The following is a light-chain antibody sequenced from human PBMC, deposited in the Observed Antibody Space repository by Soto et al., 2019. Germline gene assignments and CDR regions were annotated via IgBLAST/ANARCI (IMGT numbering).Light chain of an antibody. Sequence: EIVMTQSPATRSVSPGERATLSCRASRSVSSNLAWYQQKPGQAPRLLIYGASTRATGIPARFSGSGSVTEFTLTISSLQSEDFAVYYCQQYINWPSFGPGTKVDIK. V-gene: IGKV3-15*01. CDR1: RSVSSN. CDR2: GAS. CDR3: QQYINWPS. J-gene: IGKJ3*01.